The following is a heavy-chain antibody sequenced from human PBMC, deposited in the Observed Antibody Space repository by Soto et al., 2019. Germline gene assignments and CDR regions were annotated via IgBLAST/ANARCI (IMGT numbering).Heavy chain of an antibody. CDR1: GGSVSSGSYY. CDR3: ARGQSVGVPAAIHSDY. J-gene: IGHJ4*02. CDR2: IYYSGST. V-gene: IGHV4-61*01. Sequence: SETLSLTCTVSGGSVSSGSYYWGWIRQPPGKGLEWIGYIYYSGSTNYNPSLKRRVTISVDTSKNQFSLKLSSVTAADTDVYYWARGQSVGVPAAIHSDYWGQGTLVTVSS. D-gene: IGHD2-2*01.